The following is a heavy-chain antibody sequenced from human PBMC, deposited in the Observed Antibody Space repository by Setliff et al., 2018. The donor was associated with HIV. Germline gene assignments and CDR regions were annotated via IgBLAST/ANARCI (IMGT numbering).Heavy chain of an antibody. D-gene: IGHD6-19*01. J-gene: IGHJ4*02. CDR1: GASFVGDNH. V-gene: IGHV4-30-4*01. CDR3: ARARSDWYNVRPYYFDL. Sequence: SLTCAVSGASFVGDNHWSWIRQTPERGLEWIAYFMYTDIHYVNYLNYRNPSLASRLSISVDKSKNQFSLTLSSVTAADTAVYYCARARSDWYNVRPYYFDLWGQGTPVTV. CDR2: FMYTDIHYVNYLN.